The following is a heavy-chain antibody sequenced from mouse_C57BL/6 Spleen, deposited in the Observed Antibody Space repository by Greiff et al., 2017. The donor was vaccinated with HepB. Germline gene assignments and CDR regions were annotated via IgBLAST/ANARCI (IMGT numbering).Heavy chain of an antibody. D-gene: IGHD2-5*01. Sequence: QVQLQQPGAELVKPGASVKLSCKASGYTFTSYWMHWVKQRPGQGLEWIGRINPNSGSTNYNEKFKSKATLTVDKSSSTAYMQLSSLTSEDSAVYYYARGCYSNHGFDYWGQGTLVTVSA. CDR2: INPNSGST. J-gene: IGHJ3*01. CDR1: GYTFTSYW. CDR3: ARGCYSNHGFDY. V-gene: IGHV1-64*01.